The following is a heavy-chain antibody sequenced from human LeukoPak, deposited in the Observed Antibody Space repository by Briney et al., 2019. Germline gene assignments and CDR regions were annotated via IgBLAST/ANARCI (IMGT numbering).Heavy chain of an antibody. J-gene: IGHJ4*02. CDR3: AKVGYYDILTGYRGDYFDY. V-gene: IGHV3-23*01. Sequence: GGSLRLSCAASGFTFISYGMSWVRQAPGKGLEWVSALSGGGGSTYYADSVKGRFTISRDNSKKTLYLQMNSLRAEDTAVYYCAKVGYYDILTGYRGDYFDYWGQGTLVTVSS. CDR1: GFTFISYG. CDR2: LSGGGGST. D-gene: IGHD3-9*01.